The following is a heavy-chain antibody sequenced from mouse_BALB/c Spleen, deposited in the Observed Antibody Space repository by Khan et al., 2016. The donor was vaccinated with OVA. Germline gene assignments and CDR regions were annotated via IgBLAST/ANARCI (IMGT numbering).Heavy chain of an antibody. Sequence: EVQLQESGPELEKPGASVKISCKASGYSFTGYNMNWVKQSNGKSLEWIGNIDPYFGDTSYNQRFKGKATLTVEKSSSTAYLQLKSLTSEDSAVYYCAREGNYYFDYWGQGTTLTVSS. D-gene: IGHD2-1*01. J-gene: IGHJ2*01. V-gene: IGHV1-39*01. CDR3: AREGNYYFDY. CDR1: GYSFTGYN. CDR2: IDPYFGDT.